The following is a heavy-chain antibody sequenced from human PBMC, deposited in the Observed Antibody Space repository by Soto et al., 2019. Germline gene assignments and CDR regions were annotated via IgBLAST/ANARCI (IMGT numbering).Heavy chain of an antibody. J-gene: IGHJ6*02. CDR1: VHSSIRRCRI. V-gene: IGHV4-39*01. CDR2: IYYSGST. CDR3: ARHLSYCSGGSCYFVVYYYGMDV. Sequence: TCTVSVHSSIRRCRIKRGDRQAPRQGLEWIGSIYYSGSTYYNPSLKSRVTISVDTSKNQFSLKLSSVTAADTAVYYCARHLSYCSGGSCYFVVYYYGMDVWGQGTTVS. D-gene: IGHD2-15*01.